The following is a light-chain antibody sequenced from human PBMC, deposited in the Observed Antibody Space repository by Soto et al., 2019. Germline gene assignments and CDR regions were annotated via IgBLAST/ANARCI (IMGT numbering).Light chain of an antibody. CDR3: QQYNNWPPWT. J-gene: IGKJ1*01. CDR1: QSVSDK. Sequence: IAMTHSPATVSVSPWEIATLSCRASQSVSDKLAWYQQKPGQAPRLLIYHASARATGIPARFSGSGSGTEFTLTISGLQSEDFAVYYCQQYNNWPPWTFGQATKVDIK. V-gene: IGKV3-15*01. CDR2: HAS.